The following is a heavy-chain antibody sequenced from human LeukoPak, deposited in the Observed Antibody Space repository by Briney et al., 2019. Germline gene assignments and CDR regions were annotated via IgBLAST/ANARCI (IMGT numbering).Heavy chain of an antibody. J-gene: IGHJ6*03. Sequence: PGGSLRLSWAASGFTFSGSAMHWVRQAAGKGLEWVGRIRSKANSYATAYAASVKGRFTISRDDSKNTAYLQMNSLKTEDTAVYYCSGTYYYYYYMDVWGKGTTVTVSS. V-gene: IGHV3-73*01. CDR1: GFTFSGSA. CDR2: IRSKANSYAT. D-gene: IGHD2-15*01. CDR3: SGTYYYYYYMDV.